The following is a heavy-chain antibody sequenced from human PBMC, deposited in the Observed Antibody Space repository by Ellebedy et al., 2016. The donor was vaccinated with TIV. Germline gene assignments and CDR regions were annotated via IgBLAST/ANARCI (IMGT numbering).Heavy chain of an antibody. Sequence: GESLKISCAASGFTFSSYAMHWVRQAPGKGLEWVAVISYDGSNKYYADSVKGRFTISRDNSKNTLYLQMNSLRAEDTAVYYCARVSSGSYNYYYYYGMDVWGQGTTVTVSS. V-gene: IGHV3-30*01. J-gene: IGHJ6*02. D-gene: IGHD3-10*01. CDR1: GFTFSSYA. CDR2: ISYDGSNK. CDR3: ARVSSGSYNYYYYYGMDV.